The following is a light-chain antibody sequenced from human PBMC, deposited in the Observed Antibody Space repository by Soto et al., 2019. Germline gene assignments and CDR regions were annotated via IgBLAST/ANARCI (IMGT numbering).Light chain of an antibody. CDR1: SSDVGGYNY. J-gene: IGLJ2*01. CDR3: CSYAGGHTSLL. CDR2: DVS. V-gene: IGLV2-11*01. Sequence: QSALTQPRSVSGSPGQSVTISCTGTSSDVGGYNYVSWYQQHPGTVPKLMIYDVSNRPSGVPDRFSGSKSSNTASLTISGLQAEDEADYYCCSYAGGHTSLLFGGGTQLTVL.